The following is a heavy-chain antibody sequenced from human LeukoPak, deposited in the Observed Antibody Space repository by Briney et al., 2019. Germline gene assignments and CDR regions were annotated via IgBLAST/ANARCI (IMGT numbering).Heavy chain of an antibody. CDR1: GFTFSSYG. V-gene: IGHV3-30*02. Sequence: GGSLRLSCAASGFTFSSYGMHWVRQAPGKGLEWVAVIWYGGSNKYYADSVKGRFTISRDNSKNTLCLQMNSLRAEDTAAYYCAKFAAAEDSDAFDIWGQGTMVTVSS. CDR3: AKFAAAEDSDAFDI. J-gene: IGHJ3*02. CDR2: IWYGGSNK. D-gene: IGHD2-2*01.